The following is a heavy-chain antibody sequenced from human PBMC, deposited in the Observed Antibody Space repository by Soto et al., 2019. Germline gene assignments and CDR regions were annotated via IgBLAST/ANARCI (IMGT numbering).Heavy chain of an antibody. CDR3: AKDPPLWFGEYYLDY. V-gene: IGHV3-30*18. CDR1: GFTFSSYG. Sequence: GSLRLSCAASGFTFSSYGMHWVRQAPGKGLEWVAVISYDGSNKYYADSVKGRFTISRDNSKNTLYLQMNSLRAEDTAVYYCAKDPPLWFGEYYLDYWGQGTLVTVSS. CDR2: ISYDGSNK. D-gene: IGHD3-10*01. J-gene: IGHJ4*02.